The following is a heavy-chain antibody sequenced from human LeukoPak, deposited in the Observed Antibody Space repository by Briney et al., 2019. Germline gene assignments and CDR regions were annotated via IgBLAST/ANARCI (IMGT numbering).Heavy chain of an antibody. D-gene: IGHD3-22*01. CDR3: ASPGYSYYYDSSEFDAFDI. V-gene: IGHV1-69*05. CDR1: GGTFSSYA. J-gene: IGHJ3*02. Sequence: ASVKVSCKASGGTFSSYAISWVRQAPGQGLEWMGRIIPIFGTANYAQKFQGRVTITTDESTSTAYMELSRLRSEDTAVYYCASPGYSYYYDSSEFDAFDIWGQGTMVTVSS. CDR2: IIPIFGTA.